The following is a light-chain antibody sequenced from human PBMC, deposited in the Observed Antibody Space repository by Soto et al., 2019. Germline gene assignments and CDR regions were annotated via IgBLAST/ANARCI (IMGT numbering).Light chain of an antibody. V-gene: IGKV3-20*01. J-gene: IGKJ1*01. CDR1: QSVSNNY. CDR3: QQYGSSPGT. CDR2: GAS. Sequence: EIVLTQPPGTLSLSPRERATLSCRASQSVSNNYLAWYQQKPGQAPRLLIYGASSRATGVADRFSGRGSGAEFTLTISRLEPGDFAVYYCQQYGSSPGTFGQGSKVDI.